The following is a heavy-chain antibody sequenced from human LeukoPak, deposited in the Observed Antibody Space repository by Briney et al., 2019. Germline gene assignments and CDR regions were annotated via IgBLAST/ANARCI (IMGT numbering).Heavy chain of an antibody. V-gene: IGHV3-7*01. CDR3: ARDLRGSGWYFDY. CDR2: IKQDGSEK. D-gene: IGHD6-19*01. J-gene: IGHJ4*02. CDR1: GSTFSSYW. Sequence: GGSLRLSCAAFGSTFSSYWMSWVRQAPGKGLEWVANIKQDGSEKYYADSVKGRFTISRDNAKNSLYLQMNSLRAEDTAVYYCARDLRGSGWYFDYWGQGTLVTVSS.